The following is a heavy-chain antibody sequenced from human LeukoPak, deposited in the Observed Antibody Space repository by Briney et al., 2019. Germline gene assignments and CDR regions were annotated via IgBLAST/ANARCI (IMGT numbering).Heavy chain of an antibody. J-gene: IGHJ4*02. Sequence: GASVKVSCKASGYSFTAYWIHWVRQAPGQGLEWMGWINPNSGGTNYAQKFQGRVTVTRDTSISTAYMELSRLRSDDTAVYYCATGLYCSSTSCYHRWGQGTLVTVSS. CDR3: ATGLYCSSTSCYHR. V-gene: IGHV1-2*02. CDR1: GYSFTAYW. CDR2: INPNSGGT. D-gene: IGHD2-2*01.